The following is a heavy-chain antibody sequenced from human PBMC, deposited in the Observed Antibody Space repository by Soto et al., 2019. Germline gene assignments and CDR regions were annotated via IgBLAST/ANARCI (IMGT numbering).Heavy chain of an antibody. V-gene: IGHV6-1*01. D-gene: IGHD4-17*01. J-gene: IGHJ3*02. Sequence: SQTLSLTCAISGDSVSNNSAAWNWIRQSPSRGLEWLGRTYYRSKWYNDYAVSVKSRITINPDTSKNQFSLQLNSVAPEDTAVYYCARERYGDYGRGTFDIWGQGTMVTVSS. CDR3: ARERYGDYGRGTFDI. CDR2: TYYRSKWYN. CDR1: GDSVSNNSAA.